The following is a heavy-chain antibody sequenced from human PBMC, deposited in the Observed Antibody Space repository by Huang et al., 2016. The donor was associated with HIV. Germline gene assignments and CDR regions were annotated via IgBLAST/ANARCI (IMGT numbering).Heavy chain of an antibody. Sequence: QVLLVESGGGVVQPGTSLRLSCTASGFAFSNTALHWVRQVQGEGLEWVEVGSFDGSQTYLADSVNDRFTISRDNSKSTLFLQMSSLRPDDTAVYYCASAPARALSYFDNWGQGTLVTVSS. CDR3: ASAPARALSYFDN. D-gene: IGHD3-10*01. CDR1: GFAFSNTA. J-gene: IGHJ4*02. V-gene: IGHV3-30*04. CDR2: GSFDGSQT.